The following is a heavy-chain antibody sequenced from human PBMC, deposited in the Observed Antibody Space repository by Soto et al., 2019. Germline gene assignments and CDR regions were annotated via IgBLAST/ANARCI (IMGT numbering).Heavy chain of an antibody. Sequence: PGGSLRLSCAASGVTFSSYGMHWVRQAPGKGLEWVAVIWYDGSNKYYADSVKGRFTISRDNSKNTLYLQMNSLRAEDTAVYYCARAHSSSWGINDPWGQGTLVTVSS. CDR3: ARAHSSSWGINDP. V-gene: IGHV3-33*01. D-gene: IGHD6-13*01. J-gene: IGHJ5*02. CDR2: IWYDGSNK. CDR1: GVTFSSYG.